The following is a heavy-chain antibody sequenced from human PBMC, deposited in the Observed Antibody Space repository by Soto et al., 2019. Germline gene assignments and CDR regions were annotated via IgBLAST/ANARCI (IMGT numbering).Heavy chain of an antibody. CDR3: ARNNGRENYYDSSGYWYYFDY. CDR2: IYHSGST. Sequence: PLETLSLTCAVSGGSISSGGYSWSWIRQPPGKGLEWIGYIYHSGSTNYNPSLKSRVTISVDTSKNQFSLKLSSVTAADTAVYYCARNNGRENYYDSSGYWYYFDYWGQGTLVTVSS. CDR1: GGSISSGGYS. D-gene: IGHD3-22*01. V-gene: IGHV4-61*08. J-gene: IGHJ4*02.